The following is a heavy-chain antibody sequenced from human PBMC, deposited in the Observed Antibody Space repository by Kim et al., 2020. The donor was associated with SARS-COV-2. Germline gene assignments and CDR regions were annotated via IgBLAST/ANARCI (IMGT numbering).Heavy chain of an antibody. Sequence: STYYADSVKGRFTISRDNSKNTLYLQMNSLRAEDTAVYYCARENPGDHSIWGQGTLVTVSS. J-gene: IGHJ4*02. D-gene: IGHD7-27*01. CDR2: ST. V-gene: IGHV3-53*01. CDR3: ARENPGDHSI.